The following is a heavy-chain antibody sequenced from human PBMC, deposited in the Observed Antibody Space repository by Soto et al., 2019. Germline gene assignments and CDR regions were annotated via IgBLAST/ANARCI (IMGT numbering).Heavy chain of an antibody. CDR1: GYTFTNYY. Sequence: ASVKVSCKASGYTFTNYYIHWVGQAPGQRLEWMGRINASNGNTKYSQKFQGRVTITRDTSASTAYMELSSLRSEDTAVYYCARDILFDYWGQGTLVTVSS. D-gene: IGHD2-15*01. CDR3: ARDILFDY. V-gene: IGHV1-3*01. J-gene: IGHJ4*02. CDR2: INASNGNT.